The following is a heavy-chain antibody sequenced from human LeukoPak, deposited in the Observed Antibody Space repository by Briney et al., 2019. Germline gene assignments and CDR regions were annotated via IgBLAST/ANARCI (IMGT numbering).Heavy chain of an antibody. CDR1: GFTFGSYG. J-gene: IGHJ4*02. CDR2: IRSDGSNK. CDR3: ANVKGYGSGIYYFDY. Sequence: PGGSLRLSCAASGFTFGSYGMHWVRQAPGKGLEWVTFIRSDGSNKYYADSVKGRFTISRDNSKNTLFLQMNSLRAEDTAVYYCANVKGYGSGIYYFDYWGQGTLVTVSS. V-gene: IGHV3-30*02. D-gene: IGHD3-10*01.